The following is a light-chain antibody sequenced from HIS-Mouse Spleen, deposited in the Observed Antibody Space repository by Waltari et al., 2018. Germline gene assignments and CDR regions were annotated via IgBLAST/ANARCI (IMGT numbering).Light chain of an antibody. Sequence: AWYQQKPGKAPKLLIYKASSLESGVPSRFSGSGSGTEFTLTISSLQPDDFATYYCQQYNSYWTFGQGTKVEIK. CDR2: KAS. J-gene: IGKJ1*01. CDR3: QQYNSYWT. V-gene: IGKV1-5*03.